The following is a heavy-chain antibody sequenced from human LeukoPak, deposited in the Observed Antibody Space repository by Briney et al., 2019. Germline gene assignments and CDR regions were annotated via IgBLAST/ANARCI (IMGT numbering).Heavy chain of an antibody. CDR2: INPKSGGT. J-gene: IGHJ6*03. Sequence: VASVKVSCKASGYTFTDYYIHWVRQAPGQGLEWMGRINPKSGGTNYAQKFQGRVTMTRDTSIATAYMELNNLRSDDTAAFYCARSWTKTNYHYMAVWAKGTTVTVS. D-gene: IGHD1-14*01. CDR1: GYTFTDYY. V-gene: IGHV1-2*06. CDR3: ARSWTKTNYHYMAV.